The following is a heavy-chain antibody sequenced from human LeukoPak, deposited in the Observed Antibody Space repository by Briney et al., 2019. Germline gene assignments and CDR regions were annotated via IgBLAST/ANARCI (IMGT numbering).Heavy chain of an antibody. V-gene: IGHV4-61*02. CDR2: IYTSGST. CDR3: ASGSPTAYYYYGMDV. CDR1: GDSISSGGYY. D-gene: IGHD1-26*01. Sequence: KPSETLSLTCTISGDSISSGGYYWSWIRQPAGKGLEWIGRIYTSGSTNYNPSLKSRVTISVDTSKNQFSLKLSSVTAADTAVYYCASGSPTAYYYYGMDVWGQGTTVTVSS. J-gene: IGHJ6*02.